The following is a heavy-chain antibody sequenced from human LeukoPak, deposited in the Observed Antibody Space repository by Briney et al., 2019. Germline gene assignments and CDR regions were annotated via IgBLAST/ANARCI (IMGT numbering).Heavy chain of an antibody. CDR2: IYHSGST. D-gene: IGHD7-27*01. CDR1: XXXXSSXXX. V-gene: IGHV4-4*02. CDR3: ARDKTGDSRSAFDI. Sequence: VSXXXXSSXXXXXWVRXXPXXXXXXIGXIYHSGSTNYNPSLKSRVTISVNKSTNQFSLRLSSVTAADTAVYYCARDKTGDSRSAFDIWGQRTMVTVSS. J-gene: IGHJ3*02.